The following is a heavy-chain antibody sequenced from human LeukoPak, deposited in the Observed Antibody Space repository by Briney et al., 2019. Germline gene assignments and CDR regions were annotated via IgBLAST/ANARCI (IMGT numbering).Heavy chain of an antibody. CDR3: AKQSLLLRGPLLIYYFDF. CDR2: ISGGDPTT. D-gene: IGHD3-10*01. Sequence: GGSLRLSSAASDFSLTTYTMSWVRQAPGKGLEWVSSISGGDPTTYYADSVKGRFTISRDNSKNTLYLQMNSLRAEDTAIYYCAKQSLLLRGPLLIYYFDFWGQGTLVTVSS. CDR1: DFSLTTYT. J-gene: IGHJ4*02. V-gene: IGHV3-23*01.